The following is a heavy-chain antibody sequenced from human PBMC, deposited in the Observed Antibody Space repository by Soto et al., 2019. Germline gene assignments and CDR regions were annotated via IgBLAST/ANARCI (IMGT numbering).Heavy chain of an antibody. V-gene: IGHV3-64D*08. J-gene: IGHJ6*01. D-gene: IGHD3-16*01. CDR3: VNWVRNHLPVTAV. Sequence: PGKGLEYVSAISSNGGSTYYADSVKGRFTISRDNSKNTLYLQMSSLRAEDTAVYYCVNWVRNHLPVTAVWRQRSTV. CDR2: ISSNGGST.